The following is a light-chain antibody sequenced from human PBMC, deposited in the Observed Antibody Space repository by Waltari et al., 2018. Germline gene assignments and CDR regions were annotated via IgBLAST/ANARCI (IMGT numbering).Light chain of an antibody. CDR3: MQTLQTPKT. J-gene: IGKJ1*01. V-gene: IGKV2-28*01. CDR2: LGS. Sequence: EIVMTQSPLSLPVTPGEPASISCRSSQSLRFGNGFNYLDWYLQKPGRSPQLLIYLGSNRASGVPDRISGSGSGTNFTLTISRVEAEDIGVYYCMQTLQTPKTFGQGTKVEIK. CDR1: QSLRFGNGFNY.